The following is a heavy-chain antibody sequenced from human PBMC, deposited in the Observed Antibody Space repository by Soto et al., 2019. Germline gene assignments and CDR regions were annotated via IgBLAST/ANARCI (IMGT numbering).Heavy chain of an antibody. Sequence: PGGSLRLSCAASGFTFSSYGMHWVRQAPGKGLEWVAVISYDGSNKYYADSVKGRFTISRDNSKNTLYLQMNSLRAEDTAVYYCAKAHVLRFLEWLSLASTLPPNWFDPWGQGTLVTVSS. D-gene: IGHD3-3*01. J-gene: IGHJ5*02. CDR3: AKAHVLRFLEWLSLASTLPPNWFDP. CDR1: GFTFSSYG. V-gene: IGHV3-30*18. CDR2: ISYDGSNK.